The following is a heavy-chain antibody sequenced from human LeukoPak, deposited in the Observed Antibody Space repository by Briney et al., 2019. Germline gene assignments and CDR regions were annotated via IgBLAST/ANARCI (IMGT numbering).Heavy chain of an antibody. D-gene: IGHD3-22*01. V-gene: IGHV1-2*02. J-gene: IGHJ6*02. CDR2: INPNSGST. Sequence: ASVKVSCKASGYTFTGHYMHWVRQAPGQGLEWMGWINPNSGSTNYAQKFQGRVTMTRDTSISTAYMELSRLRSDDTAVYYCASSYDSSGYYYEVSYYGMDVWGQGTTVTVSS. CDR1: GYTFTGHY. CDR3: ASSYDSSGYYYEVSYYGMDV.